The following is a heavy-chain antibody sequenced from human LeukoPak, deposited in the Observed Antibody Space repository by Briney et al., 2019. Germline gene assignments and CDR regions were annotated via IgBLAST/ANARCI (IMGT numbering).Heavy chain of an antibody. D-gene: IGHD1-1*01. V-gene: IGHV3-23*01. CDR1: GFTFSTYV. CDR3: AKGNWRYFDY. J-gene: IGHJ4*02. Sequence: PGGSLRLSCAASGFTFSTYVMSWVRHAPGKGREWVSAISGSGGSTYYADSVKGRFTISRDNSKNTLYLQMNSLGADDTAVYYCAKGNWRYFDYWGQGTLVTVSS. CDR2: ISGSGGST.